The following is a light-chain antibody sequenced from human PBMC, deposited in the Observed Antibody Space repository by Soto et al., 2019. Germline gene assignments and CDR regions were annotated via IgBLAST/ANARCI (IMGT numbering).Light chain of an antibody. V-gene: IGKV1-39*01. CDR3: QQTYSNLWT. CDR1: QTVSRY. CDR2: AAS. J-gene: IGKJ1*01. Sequence: DIQLTQSPSSLSASVGDTVTITCRASQTVSRYLNWYQQKSGTDPKLLIYAASTLHTGVPSRFSRRGSGTDFTLTIHNLQSEDCADYFGQQTYSNLWTFGQLTKVDIK.